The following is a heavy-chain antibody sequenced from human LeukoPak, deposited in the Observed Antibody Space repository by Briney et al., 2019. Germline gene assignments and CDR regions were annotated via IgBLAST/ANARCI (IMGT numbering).Heavy chain of an antibody. V-gene: IGHV3-72*01. CDR1: GFTFSDYY. CDR2: IRDKTNTYTT. Sequence: GGSLRLSCAASGFTFSDYYMDWVRQAAGKGLEWVGRIRDKTNTYTTEYAASVKGRFTVSRDDSKNSVYLQMNSLKTEDTAVYYCARIHGWGDYLHYWGQGILVTVSS. D-gene: IGHD3-16*01. CDR3: ARIHGWGDYLHY. J-gene: IGHJ4*02.